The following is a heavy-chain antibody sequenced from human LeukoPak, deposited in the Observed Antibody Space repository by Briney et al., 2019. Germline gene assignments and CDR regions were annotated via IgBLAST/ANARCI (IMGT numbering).Heavy chain of an antibody. D-gene: IGHD5-12*01. J-gene: IGHJ4*02. CDR2: IYYSGST. Sequence: SETLSLTCTVSGGSISSYYWSWIRQPPGKGLEWIGYIYYSGSTNYNPSLKSRVTISVDTSKNQFSLKLSSVTAADTAVYYCARLVATLRCVDYWGQGTLVTVSS. V-gene: IGHV4-59*08. CDR3: ARLVATLRCVDY. CDR1: GGSISSYY.